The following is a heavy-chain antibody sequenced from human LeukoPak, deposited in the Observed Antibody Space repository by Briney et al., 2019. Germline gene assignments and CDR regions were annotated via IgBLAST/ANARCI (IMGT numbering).Heavy chain of an antibody. CDR3: ARDRSYVGFDY. CDR2: ISTSSNI. Sequence: PGGSLRLSCAASGFTFTDYTINWVRQAPGKGLERVSSISTSSNIYYADSVKGRFTVSRDNAKNSVYLQTNSLRAEDTAVYYCARDRSYVGFDYWGQGTLVTASS. D-gene: IGHD4-23*01. V-gene: IGHV3-69-1*01. CDR1: GFTFTDYT. J-gene: IGHJ4*02.